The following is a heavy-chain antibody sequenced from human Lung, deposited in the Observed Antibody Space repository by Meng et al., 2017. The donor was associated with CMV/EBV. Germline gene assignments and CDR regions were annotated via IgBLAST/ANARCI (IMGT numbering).Heavy chain of an antibody. CDR1: GGSISSGDYY. V-gene: IGHV4-30-4*08. CDR2: IYYSGST. J-gene: IGHJ5*01. CDR3: ARGSVLTGYYSRNFVRWCDS. D-gene: IGHD3-9*01. Sequence: SETLSLTCTVSGGSISSGDYYWSWIRQPPGKGLEWIGYIYYSGSTYYNPSLKSRVTISVDTSKNQFSLKLSSVTAADTAVYYCARGSVLTGYYSRNFVRWCDSWGQGTXVTVSS.